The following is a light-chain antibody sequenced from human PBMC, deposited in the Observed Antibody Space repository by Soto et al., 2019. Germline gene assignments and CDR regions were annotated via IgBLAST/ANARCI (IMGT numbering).Light chain of an antibody. CDR1: QGISNW. J-gene: IGKJ4*01. CDR3: QQANSFPLT. CDR2: SAS. V-gene: IGKV1-12*01. Sequence: DIQMTQSPSSVSASVGDRVTITCRASQGISNWLGWYQQKPGQAPKLLIYSASSLQSGVPSRFSGSGSGTEVSLTISSLQPEDFATYYFQQANSFPLTFGGGTQVEIK.